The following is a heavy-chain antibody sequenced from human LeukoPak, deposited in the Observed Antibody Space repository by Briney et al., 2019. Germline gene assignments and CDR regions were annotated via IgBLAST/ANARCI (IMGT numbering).Heavy chain of an antibody. J-gene: IGHJ6*03. V-gene: IGHV4-59*12. CDR2: IYYSGST. CDR3: ARPYVRLRYYYYYMDV. D-gene: IGHD3-16*01. CDR1: GGSISSYY. Sequence: ASETLSLTCTVSGGSISSYYWSWIRQPPGKGLEWIGYIYYSGSTNYNPSLKSRVTISVDTSKNQFSLKLSSVTAADTAVYYCARPYVRLRYYYYYMDVWGKGTTVTVSS.